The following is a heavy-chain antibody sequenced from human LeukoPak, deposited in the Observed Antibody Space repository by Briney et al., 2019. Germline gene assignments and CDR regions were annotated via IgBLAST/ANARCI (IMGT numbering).Heavy chain of an antibody. CDR1: GYSFTSYW. D-gene: IGHD3-3*01. CDR2: IYPGDSDT. CDR3: AGSLRFLDPEIAFDI. V-gene: IGHV5-51*01. Sequence: GESLQISCKGSGYSFTSYWIGWVRQMPGKGLEWMGIIYPGDSDTRYSPSFQGQVTISADKSISAAYLQWSSLKASDTAMYYCAGSLRFLDPEIAFDIWGQGTMVTVSS. J-gene: IGHJ3*02.